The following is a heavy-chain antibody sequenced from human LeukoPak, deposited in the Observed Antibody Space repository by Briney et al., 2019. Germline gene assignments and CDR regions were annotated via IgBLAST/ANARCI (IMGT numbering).Heavy chain of an antibody. J-gene: IGHJ4*02. V-gene: IGHV3-7*01. Sequence: AGSLRLSCAASDFSFNDYWMNWVRQAPGQGQEWVAIIKPDGSEKYYVDSVKGRFIISRDNAKNSLYPQMNRLRAEYTAVYYCARDQGMGFWSGYDYWGQGTLLTVSS. CDR1: DFSFNDYW. D-gene: IGHD3-3*01. CDR2: IKPDGSEK. CDR3: ARDQGMGFWSGYDY.